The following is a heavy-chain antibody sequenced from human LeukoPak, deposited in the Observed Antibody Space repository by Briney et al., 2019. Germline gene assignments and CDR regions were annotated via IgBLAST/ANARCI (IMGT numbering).Heavy chain of an antibody. Sequence: PGRSLRLSCAASGVTFDDYAMRWVRQAPRKGLEWVSGISWNSGSIGYADAVKGGFTISRDNAKNSLYLQMNSLRAEDTALYYCARYITYGALDYWGQGTLVTVSS. V-gene: IGHV3-9*01. D-gene: IGHD4-17*01. J-gene: IGHJ4*02. CDR2: ISWNSGSI. CDR1: GVTFDDYA. CDR3: ARYITYGALDY.